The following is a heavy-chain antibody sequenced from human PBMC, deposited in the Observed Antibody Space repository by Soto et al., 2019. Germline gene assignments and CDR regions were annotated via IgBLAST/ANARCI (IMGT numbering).Heavy chain of an antibody. CDR2: ISSSSSTK. CDR3: ARSPPADIVARWSWFDH. V-gene: IGHV3-48*04. D-gene: IGHD5-12*01. Sequence: PGGSLRLSCSASGFAFSAHWMTWVRQTPGKGLEWVSNISSSSSTKYSADSVKGRFTISRDNAKNSLYLQMNSLRAEDTAVYYCARSPPADIVARWSWFDHWGQGTLVTVSS. CDR1: GFAFSAHW. J-gene: IGHJ5*02.